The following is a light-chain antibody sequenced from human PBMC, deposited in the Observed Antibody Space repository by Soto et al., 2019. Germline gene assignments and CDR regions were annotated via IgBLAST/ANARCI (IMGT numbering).Light chain of an antibody. CDR1: SNDIGSYDY. CDR2: GVH. CDR3: ISYTGSSTSYV. Sequence: QSALTQPISVSGSPGQSITISCTGNSNDIGSYDYVCWYQQHPGKAPRLLIHGVHNRSPGVSSRFSGSKSGNTASLTISGLQAEDEADYYCISYTGSSTSYVFGSGTKVTVL. J-gene: IGLJ1*01. V-gene: IGLV2-14*01.